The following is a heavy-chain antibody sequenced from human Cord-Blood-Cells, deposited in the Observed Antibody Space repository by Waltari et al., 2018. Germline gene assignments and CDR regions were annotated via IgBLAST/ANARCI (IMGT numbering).Heavy chain of an antibody. CDR2: IYDSGST. CDR3: AREAEALLDAFDI. J-gene: IGHJ3*02. CDR1: GGSISSGDSY. Sequence: QVQLQESGPGLVKPSQTLSLTCTVSGGSISSGDSYWSWIRQPPGKGLEWSGYIYDSGSTYCSPSLKSRVTRSVDTSKNQFSLKLSSVTAADTAMYYCAREAEALLDAFDIWGQGTMVTVSS. V-gene: IGHV4-30-4*08. D-gene: IGHD2-21*01.